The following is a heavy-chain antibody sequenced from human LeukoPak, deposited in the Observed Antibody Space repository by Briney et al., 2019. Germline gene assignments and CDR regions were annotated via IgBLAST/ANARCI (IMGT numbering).Heavy chain of an antibody. CDR1: GGSFSGYD. D-gene: IGHD3-10*01. CDR2: INHSGST. V-gene: IGHV4-34*01. J-gene: IGHJ4*02. Sequence: SETLSLTCAVYGGSFSGYDWSWIRQPPGKGLEWIGEINHSGSTNYNPSLKSRVTISVDTSKNQFSLKLSSVTAADTAVYYCARGREVRGLDYWGQGTLVTVSS. CDR3: ARGREVRGLDY.